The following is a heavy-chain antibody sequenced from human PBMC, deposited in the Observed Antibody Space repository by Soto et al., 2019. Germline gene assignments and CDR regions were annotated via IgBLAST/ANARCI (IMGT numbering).Heavy chain of an antibody. CDR3: ARTRGEKSDYYYDSSGYYCVLNAFDI. Sequence: QVQLQESGPGLVKPSQTLSLTCTVSGGSISSGGYYWSWIRQHPGKGLEWIGYISYGGSTYYNPSHNSRVNISVDTSKNQFSLKLSSVTAADTAVYYCARTRGEKSDYYYDSSGYYCVLNAFDIWGKGTMVTVSS. J-gene: IGHJ3*02. V-gene: IGHV4-31*03. CDR2: ISYGGST. CDR1: GGSISSGGYY. D-gene: IGHD3-22*01.